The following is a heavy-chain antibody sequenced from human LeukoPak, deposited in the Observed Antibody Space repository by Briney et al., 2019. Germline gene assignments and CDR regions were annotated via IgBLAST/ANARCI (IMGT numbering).Heavy chain of an antibody. Sequence: PSETLSLTCAVSGGSISSSNWWSWVRQPPGKGLEWIGYIYHSGSTYYNPSLKSRVTISVDRSKNQFSLKLSSVTAADTAVYHCARGTYGDYDFDYWGQGTLVTVSS. CDR3: ARGTYGDYDFDY. V-gene: IGHV4-4*02. CDR2: IYHSGST. J-gene: IGHJ4*02. CDR1: GGSISSSNW. D-gene: IGHD4-17*01.